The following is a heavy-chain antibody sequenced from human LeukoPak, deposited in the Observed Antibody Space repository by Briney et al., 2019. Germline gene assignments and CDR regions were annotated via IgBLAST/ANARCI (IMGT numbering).Heavy chain of an antibody. CDR2: NSAYNGNT. J-gene: IGHJ5*02. Sequence: ASVKVSCKASGYTFTSYGISWVRQAPGQGLEWMGWNSAYNGNTNYAQKLQGRVTMTTDTSTSTAYMELSSLRSEDTAVYYCARVKRSSSYRGWFDPWGQGTLVTVSS. CDR3: ARVKRSSSYRGWFDP. V-gene: IGHV1-18*01. D-gene: IGHD6-6*01. CDR1: GYTFTSYG.